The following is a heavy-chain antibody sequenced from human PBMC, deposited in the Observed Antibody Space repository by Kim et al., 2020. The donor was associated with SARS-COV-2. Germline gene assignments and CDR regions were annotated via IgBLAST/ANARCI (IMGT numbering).Heavy chain of an antibody. CDR2: IDGSGDRT. CDR1: GFTFSRSP. D-gene: IGHD2-15*01. V-gene: IGHV3-23*01. J-gene: IGHJ3*02. CDR3: AKDRPGWYASNI. Sequence: GGSLRLSCAASGFTFSRSPMSWVRQAPGKGLEWVSAIDGSGDRTYYAGSVKGRFTISRDNSKNTLYLQMNSLRADDTALYYCAKDRPGWYASNIWGHG.